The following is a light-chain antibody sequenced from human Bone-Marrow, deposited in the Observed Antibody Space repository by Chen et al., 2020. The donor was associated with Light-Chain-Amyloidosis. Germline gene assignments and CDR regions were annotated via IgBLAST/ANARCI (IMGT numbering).Light chain of an antibody. CDR2: EDD. J-gene: IGLJ3*02. V-gene: IGLV6-57*01. CDR3: QSYQGSSQGV. CDR1: RGSIGTNS. Sequence: NFMLTQPHSVSEHPGKTVIISCAHSRGSIGTNSVQWYQQRPDSPPTTVIYEDDQRPSGVPDRFSGSIDRSSNSASLTISGLKTEDEADYYCQSYQGSSQGVFGGGTKLTVL.